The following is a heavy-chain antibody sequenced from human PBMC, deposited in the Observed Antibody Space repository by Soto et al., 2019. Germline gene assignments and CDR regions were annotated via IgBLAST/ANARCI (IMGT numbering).Heavy chain of an antibody. J-gene: IGHJ3*02. Sequence: EIQLVESGGGLIQPGGSLRLICAASGLSVSANYMTWVRQVPGKGLEWLSIIYRGGGTYYADSLRGRAIISRDASKNMVFLQMSTLTVDDAGVYYCARRDDSEAFDIWGRGTVVNASS. CDR3: ARRDDSEAFDI. D-gene: IGHD5-18*01. CDR2: IYRGGGT. V-gene: IGHV3-53*01. CDR1: GLSVSANY.